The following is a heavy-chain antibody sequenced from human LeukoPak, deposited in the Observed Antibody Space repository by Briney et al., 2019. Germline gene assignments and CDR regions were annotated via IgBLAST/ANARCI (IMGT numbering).Heavy chain of an antibody. V-gene: IGHV1-8*03. D-gene: IGHD3-22*01. Sequence: ASVKVSCKASGYTFTSYDINWVRQATGQGLEWMGWMNPNSGNTGYAQKFQGRVTITGNTSISTAYMELSSLRSEDTAVYYCARGTSSGYSQYYYYYMDVWGKGTTVTVSS. CDR1: GYTFTSYD. CDR2: MNPNSGNT. J-gene: IGHJ6*03. CDR3: ARGTSSGYSQYYYYYMDV.